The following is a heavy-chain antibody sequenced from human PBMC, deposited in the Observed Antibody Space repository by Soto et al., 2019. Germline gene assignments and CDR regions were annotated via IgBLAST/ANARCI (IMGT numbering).Heavy chain of an antibody. V-gene: IGHV4-4*02. J-gene: IGHJ4*01. Sequence: PSDARSLTCAVSGDSISGCAGLWSVRRPPVEALEWPGKILYRGSTKYNPSLNSRVTISADQSENHVSLRLSSVTAADTAVYYCVHHGGDPYNHDFWGQGMLVTVSS. CDR3: VHHGGDPYNHDF. CDR1: GDSISGCAG. D-gene: IGHD4-17*01. CDR2: ILYRGST.